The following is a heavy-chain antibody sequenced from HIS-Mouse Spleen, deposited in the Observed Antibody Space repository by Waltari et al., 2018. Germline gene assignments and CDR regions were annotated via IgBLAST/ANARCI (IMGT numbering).Heavy chain of an antibody. CDR1: GYSISSGYY. V-gene: IGHV4-38-2*02. Sequence: QVQLQESGPGLVKPSETLSLTCTVSGYSISSGYYWGWIRQPPGKGLEWIGSIYHSGRTYYNPSLKSRVTISVDTSKNQFSRKLSSVTAADTAVYYCARVKTWGQGTLVTVSS. CDR2: IYHSGRT. CDR3: ARVKT. J-gene: IGHJ5*02.